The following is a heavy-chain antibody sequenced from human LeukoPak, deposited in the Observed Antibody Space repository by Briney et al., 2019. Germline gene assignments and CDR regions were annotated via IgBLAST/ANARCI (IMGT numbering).Heavy chain of an antibody. CDR2: IIPIFGTA. J-gene: IGHJ6*02. V-gene: IGHV1-69*13. CDR3: GFFRHTAALYGDGSTRYYGMDV. CDR1: GGTFSSYA. D-gene: IGHD3-10*02. Sequence: SVKVSCKASGGTFSSYAISWVRQAPGQGLEWMGGIIPIFGTANYAQKFQGRVTITADESTSTAYMELSSLRSEDTAVYYCGFFRHTAALYGDGSTRYYGMDVWGQGTTVIVSS.